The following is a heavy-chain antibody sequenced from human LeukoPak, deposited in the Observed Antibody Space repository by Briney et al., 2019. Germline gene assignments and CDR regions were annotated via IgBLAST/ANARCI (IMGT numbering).Heavy chain of an antibody. CDR2: IIPIFGTA. Sequence: GASVKVSCKASGGTFSSYAISWVRQAPGQGLEWMGGIIPIFGTANYAQKFQGRVTITADESTSTAYMELSSLRSDDTAVYYCARGWELLPISYYYYGMDVWGQGTTVTVSS. J-gene: IGHJ6*02. D-gene: IGHD1-26*01. CDR3: ARGWELLPISYYYYGMDV. V-gene: IGHV1-69*13. CDR1: GGTFSSYA.